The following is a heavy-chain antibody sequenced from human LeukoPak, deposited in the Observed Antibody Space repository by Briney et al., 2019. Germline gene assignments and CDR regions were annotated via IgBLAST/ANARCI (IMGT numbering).Heavy chain of an antibody. J-gene: IGHJ4*02. Sequence: SETLSLTCAVYGGSFSGYYWSWIRQPPGKGLEWIGYIYYSGSTNYNPSLKSRVTISVDTSKNQFSLKLSSVTAADTAVYYCARGGVVGAPFDYWGQGTLVTVSS. CDR1: GGSFSGYY. D-gene: IGHD2-15*01. CDR3: ARGGVVGAPFDY. CDR2: IYYSGST. V-gene: IGHV4-59*01.